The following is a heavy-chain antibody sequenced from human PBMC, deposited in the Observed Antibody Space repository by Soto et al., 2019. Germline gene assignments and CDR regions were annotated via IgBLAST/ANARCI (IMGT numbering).Heavy chain of an antibody. D-gene: IGHD4-4*01. J-gene: IGHJ6*02. CDR3: ARDAQYYYGMDV. V-gene: IGHV4-59*01. Sequence: SETLSLTCTVSGGSISSYYWSWIRQPPGKGLEWIGYIYYSGSTNYNPSLKSRVTISVDTSKNQFSLKLSSVTAAGTAVYYCARDAQYYYGMDVWGQGTTVTVSS. CDR2: IYYSGST. CDR1: GGSISSYY.